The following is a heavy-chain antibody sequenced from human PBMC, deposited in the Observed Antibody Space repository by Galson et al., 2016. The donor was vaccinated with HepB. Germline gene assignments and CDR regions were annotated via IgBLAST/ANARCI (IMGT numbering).Heavy chain of an antibody. D-gene: IGHD3-10*01. J-gene: IGHJ4*02. CDR2: LNGDGRFT. CDR3: ARDVGGWGSY. V-gene: IGHV3-74*01. Sequence: SLRLSCAASGFTFSTYWMHWVRQAPGKGLVWVSRLNGDGRFTKYADSVKGRFTISRDNAKNTLYLQMDSLRAEDTAVYFCARDVGGWGSYWGQGTLVTVSS. CDR1: GFTFSTYW.